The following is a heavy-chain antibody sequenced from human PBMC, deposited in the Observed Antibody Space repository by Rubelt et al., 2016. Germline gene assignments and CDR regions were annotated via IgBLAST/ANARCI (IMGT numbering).Heavy chain of an antibody. CDR3: ARQRVEMATIDWFDP. J-gene: IGHJ5*02. V-gene: IGHV4-59*08. Sequence: QVQLQESGPGLVKPSETLSLTCTVSGGSISSYYWSWIRQPPGKGLEWIGYIYYSGGTNYNPSPKSRFTISFDTSKNQFSLKLGSVTAADTAVYYGARQRVEMATIDWFDPWGQGTLVTVSS. D-gene: IGHD5-24*01. CDR1: GGSISSYY. CDR2: IYYSGGT.